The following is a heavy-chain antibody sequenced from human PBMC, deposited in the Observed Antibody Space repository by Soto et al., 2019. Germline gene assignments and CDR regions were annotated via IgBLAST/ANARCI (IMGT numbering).Heavy chain of an antibody. CDR3: ASDQINQNVFDF. V-gene: IGHV4-4*07. CDR2: MYISGST. Sequence: QMQLQESGPGLVKPSETLSLTCSVAGVSISGYYWTWIRQTAGKGLEWIGRMYISGSTNYNPSLKSRATMSIDTSKNYFSLKLRSVTAADTAVYYCASDQINQNVFDFWGQGTMVTVSS. J-gene: IGHJ3*01. CDR1: GVSISGYY.